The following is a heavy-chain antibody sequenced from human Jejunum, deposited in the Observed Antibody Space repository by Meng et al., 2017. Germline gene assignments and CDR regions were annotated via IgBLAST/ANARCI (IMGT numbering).Heavy chain of an antibody. CDR1: GFTFGSYW. D-gene: IGHD3/OR15-3a*01. CDR2: IGKDGSDK. V-gene: IGHV3-7*01. CDR3: ARDTDWHNFDY. Sequence: GESLKISCAASGFTFGSYWMTWVRQAPGKGLGWVANIGKDGSDKYYVDSVKVRFTISRDNAKNSLYLQMNSLRAEDTAVYYCARDTDWHNFDYWGQGTLVTVSS. J-gene: IGHJ4*02.